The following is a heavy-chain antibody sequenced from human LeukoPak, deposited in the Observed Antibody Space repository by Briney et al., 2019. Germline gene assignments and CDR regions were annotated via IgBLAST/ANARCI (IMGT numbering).Heavy chain of an antibody. CDR1: GFTFSSYS. Sequence: GGSLRLSRAAPGFTFSSYSMKWVRQAPGKRVECVSYISTSSSYIYYADSVRGRFTISRDNPKNTLYLQMNSLRGEDTAVYCCAKLGSTSVTAGYWGQAPVITSSA. J-gene: IGHJ4*02. D-gene: IGHD2-21*02. V-gene: IGHV3-21*01. CDR3: AKLGSTSVTAGY. CDR2: ISTSSSYI.